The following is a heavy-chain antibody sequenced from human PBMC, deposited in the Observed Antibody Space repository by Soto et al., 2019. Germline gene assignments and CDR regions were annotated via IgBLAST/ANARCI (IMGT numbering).Heavy chain of an antibody. CDR3: AREDDGGDSLDV. CDR1: GDSISSDYYH. J-gene: IGHJ6*02. CDR2: IHHSGSI. Sequence: PSETLSLTCTVSGDSISSDYYHWTWIRQSPGKGLEWIGYIHHSGSILYNPSLKSRVTISVDTSKNQFSLHLTSVTAADTAVYFCAREDDGGDSLDVWGPGTPATVSS. D-gene: IGHD2-21*02. V-gene: IGHV4-30-4*08.